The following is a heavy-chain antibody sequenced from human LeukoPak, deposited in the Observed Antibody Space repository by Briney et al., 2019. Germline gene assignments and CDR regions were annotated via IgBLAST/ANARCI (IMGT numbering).Heavy chain of an antibody. CDR1: GFTFSSYA. CDR2: ISGSGGST. V-gene: IGHV3-23*01. J-gene: IGHJ4*02. Sequence: GGSLRLSCAASGFTFSSYAMSWVRQAPGKGLEWVSAISGSGGSTYYADSVKGRFTISRDNSKNTLYLQMSSLRAEDTAVYYCAKDTSLSGFGYWGQGTLVTVSS. CDR3: AKDTSLSGFGY. D-gene: IGHD2-15*01.